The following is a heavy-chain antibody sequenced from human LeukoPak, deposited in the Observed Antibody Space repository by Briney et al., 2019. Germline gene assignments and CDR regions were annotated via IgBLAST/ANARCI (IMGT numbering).Heavy chain of an antibody. CDR1: GDSITNSRYY. CDR3: ARTYYYGSGSYPY. CDR2: INHSGST. D-gene: IGHD3-10*01. J-gene: IGHJ4*02. V-gene: IGHV4-34*01. Sequence: SETLSLTCTVSGDSITNSRYYWNWIRQPPGKGLEWIGEINHSGSTNYNPSLKSRVTISVDTSKNQFSLKLSSVTAADTAVYYCARTYYYGSGSYPYWGQGTLVTVSS.